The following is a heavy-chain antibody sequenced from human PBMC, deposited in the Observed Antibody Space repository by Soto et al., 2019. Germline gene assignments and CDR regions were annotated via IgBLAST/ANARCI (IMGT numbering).Heavy chain of an antibody. D-gene: IGHD4-17*01. J-gene: IGHJ4*02. CDR3: VRADYASVFDY. CDR2: IYYSGST. CDR1: GGSISSYY. Sequence: PSETLSLTCTVSGGSISSYYWSWIRQPPGKGLEWIGYIYYSGSTNYNPSLKSRVTISVDTSKNQFSLKLSSVTAADTAVYYCVRADYASVFDYWGQGTLVTVSS. V-gene: IGHV4-59*01.